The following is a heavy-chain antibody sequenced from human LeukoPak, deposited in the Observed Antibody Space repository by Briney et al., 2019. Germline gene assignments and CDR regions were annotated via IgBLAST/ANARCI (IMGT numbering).Heavy chain of an antibody. CDR2: IYYSGST. CDR1: GGSISSGGYY. J-gene: IGHJ5*02. V-gene: IGHV4-31*03. CDR3: ARDRQYCSSTSCYDWFDP. D-gene: IGHD2-2*01. Sequence: LSLTCTVSGGSISSGGYYWTWIRQHPGKGLEWIGYIYYSGSTYYNPSLKSRVTISVDTSKNQFSLKLSSVTAADTAVYYCARDRQYCSSTSCYDWFDPWGQGTLVTVSS.